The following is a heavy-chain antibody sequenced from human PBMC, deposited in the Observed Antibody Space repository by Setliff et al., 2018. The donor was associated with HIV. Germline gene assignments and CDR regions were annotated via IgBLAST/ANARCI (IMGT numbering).Heavy chain of an antibody. D-gene: IGHD2-15*01. Sequence: GGSLRLSCAASGFSFSTFAMSWVRQAPGKGLEWLSVILTGGQSPYYADSVKGRFTISRDNSYYWLYLEMNSLRVEDTAVYYCAADRIVLGDYWGQGTLVTVSS. CDR1: GFSFSTFA. V-gene: IGHV3-23*03. J-gene: IGHJ4*02. CDR2: ILTGGQSP. CDR3: AADRIVLGDY.